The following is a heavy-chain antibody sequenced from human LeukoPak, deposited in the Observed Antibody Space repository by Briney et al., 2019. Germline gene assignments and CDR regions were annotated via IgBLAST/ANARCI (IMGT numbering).Heavy chain of an antibody. Sequence: PGMSLRLSCVASGLNFSNYAMHWVRQAPGKGPEWVAVVTYDGNRQYYADSVKGRFTISRDNSKNTLYLQMNSLRAEDTAVYYCAKDLGGSEGLYYYYYMDVWGKGTTVTVSS. CDR1: GLNFSNYA. D-gene: IGHD3-16*01. CDR3: AKDLGGSEGLYYYYYMDV. J-gene: IGHJ6*03. CDR2: VTYDGNRQ. V-gene: IGHV3-30-3*01.